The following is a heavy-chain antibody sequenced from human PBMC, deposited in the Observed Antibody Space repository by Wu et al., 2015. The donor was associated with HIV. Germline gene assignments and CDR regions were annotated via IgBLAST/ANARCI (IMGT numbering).Heavy chain of an antibody. Sequence: QVQLVQSGAEVKEPGDSVKVSCKASGYTFTNYDIHWVRQAPGQGLEWMGWMNPKSVHTGYAQKFQGRVMMTRDTSINTAYMELSSLRSEDTAVYYCKIGEGDYFDYWGQGTLVTVSS. D-gene: IGHD3-10*01. CDR1: GYTFTNYD. J-gene: IGHJ4*02. CDR2: MNPKSVHT. V-gene: IGHV1-8*01. CDR3: KIGEGDYFDY.